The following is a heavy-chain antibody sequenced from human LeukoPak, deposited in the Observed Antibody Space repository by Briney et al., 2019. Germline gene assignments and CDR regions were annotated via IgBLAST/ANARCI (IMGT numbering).Heavy chain of an antibody. J-gene: IGHJ3*02. Sequence: SETLSLTCTVSGGSISSYYWSWIRQPAGKGLEWIGRIYNSGSTYYNSSLQSRVIIIIDTPKNHFSLTLSSVTAADTAVYYCARSDGYGLVDIWGQGTMVTVSS. V-gene: IGHV4-4*07. CDR3: ARSDGYGLVDI. CDR1: GGSISSYY. CDR2: IYNSGST. D-gene: IGHD3-10*01.